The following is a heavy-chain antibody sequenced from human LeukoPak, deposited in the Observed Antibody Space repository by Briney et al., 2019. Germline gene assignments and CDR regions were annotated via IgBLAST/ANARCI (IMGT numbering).Heavy chain of an antibody. CDR1: GFTFSSYS. CDR2: ISSRSNYI. CDR3: ATDKMGGSGSSDY. Sequence: PGGSLRLSCAASGFTFSSYSMNWVRQAPGKGLEWVSSISSRSNYIHYGDSVKGRFTISRDNAKNSLYLQMNSLRAEDTAVYYCATDKMGGSGSSDYWGEGTLVTVSS. V-gene: IGHV3-21*01. D-gene: IGHD3-10*01. J-gene: IGHJ4*02.